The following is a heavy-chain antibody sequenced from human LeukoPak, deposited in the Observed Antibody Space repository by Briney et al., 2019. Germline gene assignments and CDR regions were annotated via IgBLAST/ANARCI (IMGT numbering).Heavy chain of an antibody. CDR1: GGTFSSYA. Sequence: ASVKVSCKASGGTFSSYAISWVRQAPGQGLEWMGRIIPILGIANYAQKFQGRVTITADKSTSTAYMELSSLRSEDTAVYYCASSARQCGSYDWGQGTLVTVSS. J-gene: IGHJ4*02. D-gene: IGHD1-26*01. CDR3: ASSARQCGSYD. V-gene: IGHV1-69*04. CDR2: IIPILGIA.